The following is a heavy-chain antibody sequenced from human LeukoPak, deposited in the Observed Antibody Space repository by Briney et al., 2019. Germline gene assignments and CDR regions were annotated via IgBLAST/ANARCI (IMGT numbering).Heavy chain of an antibody. D-gene: IGHD3-3*01. CDR3: AKGGNLYDFWSGYFFDY. CDR2: ISGSGGST. Sequence: GGSLRLSCAASGFTFSSYAMSWVRQAPGKGLEWVSAISGSGGSTYYADSVKGRFTISRDNSKNTLYLQMNSLRAEDTAVYYCAKGGNLYDFWSGYFFDYWGQGTLVTVSS. CDR1: GFTFSSYA. J-gene: IGHJ4*02. V-gene: IGHV3-23*01.